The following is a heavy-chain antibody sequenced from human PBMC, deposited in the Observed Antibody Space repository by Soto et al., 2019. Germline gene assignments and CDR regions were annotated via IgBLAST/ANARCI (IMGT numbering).Heavy chain of an antibody. V-gene: IGHV1-46*01. D-gene: IGHD2-15*01. CDR1: GYTFTTYF. CDR3: ARGGDRYCIGGNCYLVGFGY. CDR2: INPSDGST. J-gene: IGHJ4*01. Sequence: ASVKVSCKASGYTFTTYFLHWVRQAPGQGLEWMGIINPSDGSTNYAQKFQGRVTMTRDTSTSTVYMELSSLSSEDTAVYFCARGGDRYCIGGNCYLVGFGYWG.